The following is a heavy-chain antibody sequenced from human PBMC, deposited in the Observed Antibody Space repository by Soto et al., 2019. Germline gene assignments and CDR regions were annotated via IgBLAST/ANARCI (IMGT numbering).Heavy chain of an antibody. Sequence: GGSLRLSCAASGFTFSSYGMHWVRQAPGKGLEWVAVISYDESNKYYADSVKGRFTISRDNSKNTLYLQMNSLRAEDTAVYYCAKDPRDSSGWYGFDPWGQGTLVTVSA. V-gene: IGHV3-30*18. J-gene: IGHJ5*02. CDR3: AKDPRDSSGWYGFDP. D-gene: IGHD6-19*01. CDR2: ISYDESNK. CDR1: GFTFSSYG.